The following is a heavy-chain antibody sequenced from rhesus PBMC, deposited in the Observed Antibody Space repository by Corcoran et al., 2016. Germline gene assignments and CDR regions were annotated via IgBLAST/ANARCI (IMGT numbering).Heavy chain of an antibody. J-gene: IGHJ4*01. CDR1: GSSISSYW. CDR2: INGNSGNT. Sequence: QVQLQESGPGLVKPSETLSLTCAVSGSSISSYWWSWIRQPPGKGLEWIGEINGNSGNTDYNPSLKSRVTSSKDASKNQFSLKLSSVTAADTAVYYCATPYNSGWYLRCFDYWGQGVLVTVPS. CDR3: ATPYNSGWYLRCFDY. D-gene: IGHD6-31*01. V-gene: IGHV4-80*01.